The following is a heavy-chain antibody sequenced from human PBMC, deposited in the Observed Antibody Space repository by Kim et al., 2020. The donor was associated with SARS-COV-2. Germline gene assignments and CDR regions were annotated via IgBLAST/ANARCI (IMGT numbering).Heavy chain of an antibody. V-gene: IGHV3-30-3*01. CDR3: ARGFYDYVWGCYRSFDY. J-gene: IGHJ4*03. CDR1: GFTFNSYA. CDR2: ISYDGTNK. D-gene: IGHD3-16*01. Sequence: GGSLRLSCAASGFTFNSYAMHWVRQAPGKGLEWVAVISYDGTNKYYPESVQGRFTISRDNSKNSLYLQMNSLTAEDTAVYYCARGFYDYVWGCYRSFDY.